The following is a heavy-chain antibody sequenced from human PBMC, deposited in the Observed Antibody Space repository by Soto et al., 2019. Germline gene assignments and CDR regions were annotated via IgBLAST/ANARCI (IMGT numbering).Heavy chain of an antibody. CDR3: ARDRFRTASSCYFT. J-gene: IGHJ5*02. CDR1: GFSFRSYA. D-gene: IGHD2-2*01. V-gene: IGHV3-23*01. Sequence: EVLLLESGGSLVHPGGSLRLSCAGSGFSFRSYANAWVRQAPGKGLEWVSAISGDAATTSYAESVQGRFAISRDNSKSTLDLQMSSPRVEDTAVYYCARDRFRTASSCYFTWGQGTLVTVSS. CDR2: ISGDAATT.